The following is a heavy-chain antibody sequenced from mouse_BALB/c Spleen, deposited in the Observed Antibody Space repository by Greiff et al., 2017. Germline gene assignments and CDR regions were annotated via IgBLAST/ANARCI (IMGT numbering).Heavy chain of an antibody. Sequence: VQLQQTGPELVKPGASVKISCKASGYSFTDYIMLWVKQSHGKSLEWIGNINPYYGSTSYNLKFKGKATLTVDKSSSTAYMQLNSLTSEDSAVYYCARSPLLRLRTYAMDYWGQGTSVTVSS. CDR2: INPYYGST. CDR1: GYSFTDYI. D-gene: IGHD1-2*01. CDR3: ARSPLLRLRTYAMDY. J-gene: IGHJ4*01. V-gene: IGHV1-39*01.